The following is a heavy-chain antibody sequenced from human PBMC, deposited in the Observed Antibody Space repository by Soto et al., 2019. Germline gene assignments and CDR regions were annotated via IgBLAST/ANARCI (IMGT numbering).Heavy chain of an antibody. J-gene: IGHJ6*03. CDR3: ARGWLATGGSLSYMDV. CDR2: IGSAGDT. V-gene: IGHV3-13*01. D-gene: IGHD6-13*01. Sequence: EVQLVESGGGLIQPGGSLRLSCAASGFTFSSYDMHWVRQAAGKGLEWVSGIGSAGDTYYQGSVKGRFTISSENAKNSLYLQMNSLRAGDTALYYCARGWLATGGSLSYMDVWGKGTTVTVSS. CDR1: GFTFSSYD.